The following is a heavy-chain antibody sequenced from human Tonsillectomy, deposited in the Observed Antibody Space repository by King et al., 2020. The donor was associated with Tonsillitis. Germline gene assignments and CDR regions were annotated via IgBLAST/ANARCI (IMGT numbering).Heavy chain of an antibody. V-gene: IGHV1-2*02. J-gene: IGHJ3*02. Sequence: LQLVQSGAEVKKPGASVKVSCKASGYTFTGNYMNWVRQAPGQGFEWMGWINPHSGGIKCAQKFQGRVTMTRDTSITTVYMELNSLTSDDTAIYFCARGGRAAVAAFDIWGQGTLLTVSS. CDR3: ARGGRAAVAAFDI. D-gene: IGHD6-13*01. CDR1: GYTFTGNY. CDR2: INPHSGGI.